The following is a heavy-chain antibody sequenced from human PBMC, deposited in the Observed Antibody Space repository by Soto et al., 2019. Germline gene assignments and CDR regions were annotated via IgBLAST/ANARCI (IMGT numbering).Heavy chain of an antibody. V-gene: IGHV1-18*01. CDR3: ARGVRGYSAYVPGY. CDR2: ISAYNGNT. CDR1: GGTLSSYG. D-gene: IGHD5-12*01. J-gene: IGHJ4*02. Sequence: ASVRVSCKASGGTLSSYGISWVRQAPGQGLEWMGWISAYNGNTNYAQKLQGRVTMTTDTSTSTGYMELRSLRSDDTAVYYCARGVRGYSAYVPGYWGQGTLVTVSS.